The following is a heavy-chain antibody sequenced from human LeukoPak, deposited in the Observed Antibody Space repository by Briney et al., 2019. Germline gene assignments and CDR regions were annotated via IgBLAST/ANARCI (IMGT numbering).Heavy chain of an antibody. CDR1: GGSISSSNW. J-gene: IGHJ4*02. Sequence: SETLSLTCAVSGGSISSSNWWSWVRQPPGKGLEWIGEIYHSGSTNYNPSLKSRVTIPVDKPKNQFSLKLSSVTAGDAAVYYCARGSSGWGRISADYWGQGTLLTVSS. D-gene: IGHD3-22*01. CDR3: ARGSSGWGRISADY. CDR2: IYHSGST. V-gene: IGHV4-4*02.